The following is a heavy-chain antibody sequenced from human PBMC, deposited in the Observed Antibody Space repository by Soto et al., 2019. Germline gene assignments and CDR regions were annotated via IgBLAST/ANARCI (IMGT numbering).Heavy chain of an antibody. CDR3: ARDRNDYVWGSYN. CDR2: INAGNGNT. V-gene: IGHV1-3*01. Sequence: ASVKVSCKASGYTFTSYAMHWVRQAPGQRLEWMGWINAGNGNTKYSQKFQGRVTITTDTSTSTAYMELRSLRSDDTAVYYCARDRNDYVWGSYNWGQGTLVTVSS. CDR1: GYTFTSYA. D-gene: IGHD3-16*01. J-gene: IGHJ4*02.